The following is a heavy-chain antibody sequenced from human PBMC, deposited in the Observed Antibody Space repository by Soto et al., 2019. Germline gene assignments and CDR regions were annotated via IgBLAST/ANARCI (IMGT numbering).Heavy chain of an antibody. CDR1: GGAINTNNYY. D-gene: IGHD2-2*01. Sequence: QLQLQESGPGPVKPSGTLSLTCTVSGGAINTNNYYWGWVRQPPGKGLEWIGSVFYDGTTYYSPSLKCRVTISLATSRTQFSLKLNSVTAADTAVYYCARLVVVSPVANVWGQGTLVTVSS. CDR2: VFYDGTT. CDR3: ARLVVVSPVANV. V-gene: IGHV4-39*01. J-gene: IGHJ4*02.